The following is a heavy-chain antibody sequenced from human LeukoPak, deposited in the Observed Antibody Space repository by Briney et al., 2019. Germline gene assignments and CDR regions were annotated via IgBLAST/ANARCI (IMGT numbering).Heavy chain of an antibody. Sequence: PGGSLTLSCAASGFTLSSYAMSWVRQAPGKGLEWVSAISGSGGSTYYADSVKGRFTISRDNSKNTLYLQMNSLRAEDTAVYYCARAERDGYNSYYFDYWGQGTLVTVSS. CDR2: ISGSGGST. V-gene: IGHV3-23*01. CDR1: GFTLSSYA. J-gene: IGHJ4*02. CDR3: ARAERDGYNSYYFDY. D-gene: IGHD5-24*01.